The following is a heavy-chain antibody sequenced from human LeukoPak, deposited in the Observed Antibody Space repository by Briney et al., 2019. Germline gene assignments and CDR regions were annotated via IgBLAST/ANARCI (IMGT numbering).Heavy chain of an antibody. J-gene: IGHJ5*01. D-gene: IGHD3-3*01. Sequence: PGGSLRLSCAASGFTFSSYGMSWVRQAPGKGLEWVSAISGSGGSTYYADSVKGRFTISRDNSKNTLYLQMNSLRVDDTAVYYCARGIEDSRVQPVSQWFDSWGQGTLVTVSS. CDR1: GFTFSSYG. CDR3: ARGIEDSRVQPVSQWFDS. CDR2: ISGSGGST. V-gene: IGHV3-23*01.